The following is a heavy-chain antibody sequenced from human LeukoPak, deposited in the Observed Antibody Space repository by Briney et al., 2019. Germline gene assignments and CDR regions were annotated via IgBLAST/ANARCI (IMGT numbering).Heavy chain of an antibody. J-gene: IGHJ4*02. CDR2: ISAYNGNT. Sequence: ASVKVSCKASGYTFTSYGISWVRQAPGQGLEWMGWISAYNGNTNHAQKLQGRVTMTTDTSTSTAYMELRSLRSDDTAVYYCARDLTVIAVAGRKNFDYWGQGTLVTVSS. V-gene: IGHV1-18*01. D-gene: IGHD6-19*01. CDR3: ARDLTVIAVAGRKNFDY. CDR1: GYTFTSYG.